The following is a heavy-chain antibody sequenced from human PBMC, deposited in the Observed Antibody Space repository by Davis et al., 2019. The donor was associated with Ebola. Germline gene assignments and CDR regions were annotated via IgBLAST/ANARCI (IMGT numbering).Heavy chain of an antibody. CDR1: GYTFTSYG. CDR3: ARVSHYDSFDP. D-gene: IGHD3-16*01. J-gene: IGHJ5*02. V-gene: IGHV1-69*13. CDR2: IIPIFGTA. Sequence: SVKVSCKASGYTFTSYGISWVRQAPGQGLEWMGGIIPIFGTANYAQKFQGRVTITADESTSTAYMELSSLRSEDTAVYYCARVSHYDSFDPWGQGTLVTVSS.